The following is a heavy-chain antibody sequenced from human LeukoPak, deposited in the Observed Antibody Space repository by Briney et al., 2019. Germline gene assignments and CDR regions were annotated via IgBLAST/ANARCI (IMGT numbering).Heavy chain of an antibody. CDR1: GFSFSSYP. D-gene: IGHD3-16*02. Sequence: PGGSLRLSCAASGFSFSSYPMSWVRQAPGKGLEWVSGISTSGASTYSADSVKGRFTISRDNSKNTLYLQMYSLRAEDTAVYYCAKATYMITFGGVIAPPYYFDYWGQGTLVTVSS. CDR3: AKATYMITFGGVIAPPYYFDY. J-gene: IGHJ4*02. CDR2: ISTSGAST. V-gene: IGHV3-23*01.